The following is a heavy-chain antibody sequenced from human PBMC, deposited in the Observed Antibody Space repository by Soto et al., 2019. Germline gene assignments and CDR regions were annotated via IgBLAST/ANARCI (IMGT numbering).Heavy chain of an antibody. D-gene: IGHD2-2*01. CDR3: ARYPHSALVVVPAATMRWFDP. Sequence: ASVKVSCKASGYTFTSYGISWVRQAPGQGLEWMGWISAYNGNTNYAQKLQGRVTMTTDTSTSTAYMELRSLRSDDTAVYYCARYPHSALVVVPAATMRWFDPWGQGTLVTVSS. V-gene: IGHV1-18*01. CDR1: GYTFTSYG. J-gene: IGHJ5*02. CDR2: ISAYNGNT.